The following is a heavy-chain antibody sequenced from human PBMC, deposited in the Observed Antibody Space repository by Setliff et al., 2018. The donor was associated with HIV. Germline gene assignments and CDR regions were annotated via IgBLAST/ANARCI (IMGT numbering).Heavy chain of an antibody. CDR2: IYASGT. CDR1: GGSIGTYY. Sequence: LSLPCTVSGGSIGTYYWNWIRLPARKGLEWIGRIYASGTNYNPSLKSRVTMSLDTSKRQFSLKLTSVTAADTAVYYCAREGLWNCRGGTCNDGLDIWGQGTKVTVSS. J-gene: IGHJ3*02. D-gene: IGHD2-15*01. CDR3: AREGLWNCRGGTCNDGLDI. V-gene: IGHV4-4*07.